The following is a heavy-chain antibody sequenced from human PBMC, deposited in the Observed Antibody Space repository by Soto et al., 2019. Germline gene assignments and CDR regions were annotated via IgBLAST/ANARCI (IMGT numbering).Heavy chain of an antibody. CDR1: GFIFSTYG. CDR3: AKEVEVAGDLDY. Sequence: QVRLVESGGGVVQPGRSRRLSCVASGFIFSTYGIHWVRQAPGKGLEWVGVISSDGKTQYYADSVKGRFTISRDNSKNTMYLPMASLRPEDTAVYYCAKEVEVAGDLDYWGHGTLVIVSS. CDR2: ISSDGKTQ. V-gene: IGHV3-30*18. D-gene: IGHD6-19*01. J-gene: IGHJ4*01.